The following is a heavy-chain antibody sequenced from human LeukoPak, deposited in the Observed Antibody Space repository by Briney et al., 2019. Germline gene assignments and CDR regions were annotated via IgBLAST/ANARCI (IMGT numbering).Heavy chain of an antibody. CDR2: IYFGGTT. CDR1: GFTVSSNY. D-gene: IGHD5/OR15-5a*01. J-gene: IGHJ4*02. V-gene: IGHV3-53*01. CDR3: ARGDGVYVY. Sequence: GGSLRLSCAASGFTVSSNYMTWVRQAPGQGLEWVSVIYFGGTTYYADSVKGRFTISRDNSKNTAYLQMNSLRVEDTAVYYCARGDGVYVYWGQGTLVTVSS.